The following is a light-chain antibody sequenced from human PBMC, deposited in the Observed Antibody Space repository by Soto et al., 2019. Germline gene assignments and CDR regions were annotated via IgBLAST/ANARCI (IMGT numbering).Light chain of an antibody. CDR2: AAS. V-gene: IGKV1-6*01. CDR3: LQDYNYPLT. Sequence: AIQMTQFPCSLSASVGDRVTITCRASQDIRSDLGWYQQRPGKAPKLLIYAASSLQSGVPSRFSGSGSGTDLTLTISSLQPEDFATYYSLQDYNYPLTFGGGTKVEIK. J-gene: IGKJ4*01. CDR1: QDIRSD.